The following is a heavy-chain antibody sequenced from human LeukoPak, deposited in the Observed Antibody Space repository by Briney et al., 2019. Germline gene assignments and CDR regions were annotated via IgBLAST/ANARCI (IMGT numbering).Heavy chain of an antibody. Sequence: GESLKISCKGSGYSFTSYWIGWVRQMPGKGLEWMGIIYPGDSDTRYSPSFQGQVTISADKSISTAYLQWSSLKASDTAMYYCARQGYSSSSDRGWAYYFDYWGQGTLVTVSS. V-gene: IGHV5-51*01. CDR3: ARQGYSSSSDRGWAYYFDY. J-gene: IGHJ4*02. CDR2: IYPGDSDT. D-gene: IGHD6-6*01. CDR1: GYSFTSYW.